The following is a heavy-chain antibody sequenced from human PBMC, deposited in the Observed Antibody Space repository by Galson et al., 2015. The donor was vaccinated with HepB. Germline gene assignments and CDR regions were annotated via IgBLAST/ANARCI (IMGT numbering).Heavy chain of an antibody. J-gene: IGHJ4*02. CDR2: IIPILGIA. V-gene: IGHV1-69*04. CDR3: ARDRYLGYCSSTSCYSDY. CDR1: GGTFSSYT. Sequence: SVKVSCKASGGTFSSYTISWVRQAPGQGLEWMGRIIPILGIANYAQKFQGRVTITADKSTSTAYMELSSLRSEDTAVYYCARDRYLGYCSSTSCYSDYWGQGTLVTVSS. D-gene: IGHD2-2*01.